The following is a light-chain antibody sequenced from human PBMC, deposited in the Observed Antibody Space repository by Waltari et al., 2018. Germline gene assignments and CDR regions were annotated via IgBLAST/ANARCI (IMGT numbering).Light chain of an antibody. CDR1: HSISSY. CDR3: QQSYSTLRT. J-gene: IGKJ1*01. CDR2: AAS. Sequence: DIQMTKYPSSLSACVGDRVTITCRTSHSISSYLNWYQQKPGKAPKLLIYAASNLQTGVPSRFSGSGSGTDFTLTISSLQREDFATYYCQQSYSTLRTFGQGTTVEIK. V-gene: IGKV1-39*01.